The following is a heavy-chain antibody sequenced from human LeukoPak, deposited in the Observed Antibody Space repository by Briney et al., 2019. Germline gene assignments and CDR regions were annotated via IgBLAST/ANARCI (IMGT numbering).Heavy chain of an antibody. D-gene: IGHD3-3*01. CDR2: SGST. Sequence: SETLSLTCTVSGGSISGSDFYWGWIRQPPGKGLEWIGNSGSTSYNPSLKSRVTISVDRSKNQFSLKLSSVAAADTAVYYCARSYDTNFDYWGQGTLVTVSS. V-gene: IGHV4-39*07. CDR3: ARSYDTNFDY. J-gene: IGHJ4*02. CDR1: GGSISGSDFY.